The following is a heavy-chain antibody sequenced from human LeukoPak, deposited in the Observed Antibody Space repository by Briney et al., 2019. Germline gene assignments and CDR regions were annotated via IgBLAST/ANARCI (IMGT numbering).Heavy chain of an antibody. Sequence: GGSLRLSCAASGFTVSSNYMDWVRQAPGKGLEWVSAISGSGGSTYYADSVKGRFTISRDNSKNTLYLQMNSLRAEDTAVYYCANLVSYGSGSYWGQGTLVTVSS. CDR2: ISGSGGST. CDR1: GFTVSSNY. J-gene: IGHJ4*02. CDR3: ANLVSYGSGSY. V-gene: IGHV3-23*01. D-gene: IGHD3-10*01.